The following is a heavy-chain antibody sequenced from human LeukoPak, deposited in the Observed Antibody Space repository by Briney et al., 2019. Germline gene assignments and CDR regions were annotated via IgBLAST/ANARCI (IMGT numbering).Heavy chain of an antibody. CDR2: IKTDGSTI. Sequence: GGSLRLSCAASGFIFSNYWMHWVRQAPGKGLVWVSRIKTDGSTITYADSVKGRFAISRDNAMNTLYLQMNSLGAEDTAVYYCARVGQGEWFFDLWGRGTLVTVSS. CDR1: GFIFSNYW. CDR3: ARVGQGEWFFDL. V-gene: IGHV3-74*01. J-gene: IGHJ2*01. D-gene: IGHD1-26*01.